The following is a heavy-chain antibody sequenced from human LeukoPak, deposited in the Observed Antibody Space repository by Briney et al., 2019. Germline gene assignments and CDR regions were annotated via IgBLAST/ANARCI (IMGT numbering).Heavy chain of an antibody. CDR1: GYTFTSYD. Sequence: ASVKVSCKASGYTFTSYDINWVRQATGQGLEWMGWMNPNSGNTGYAQKFQGRVTMTRNTSISTAYMELRSLRSDDTAVYYCASGKGYSSGWYDYFDYWGQGTLVTVSS. D-gene: IGHD6-19*01. CDR2: MNPNSGNT. V-gene: IGHV1-8*01. CDR3: ASGKGYSSGWYDYFDY. J-gene: IGHJ4*02.